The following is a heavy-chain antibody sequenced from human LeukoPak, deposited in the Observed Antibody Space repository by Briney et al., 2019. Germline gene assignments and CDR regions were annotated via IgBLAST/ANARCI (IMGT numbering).Heavy chain of an antibody. Sequence: GESLKISCQVSGYSFTNYWIGWVRQMPGKGLESMGIIYPADSDTTYSPSFQGQVTISADKSISAAYLQWSSLKASDNAIYYCARHRAAAEGGALDYWGQGTLVTVSS. J-gene: IGHJ4*02. CDR2: IYPADSDT. D-gene: IGHD6-13*01. CDR3: ARHRAAAEGGALDY. V-gene: IGHV5-51*01. CDR1: GYSFTNYW.